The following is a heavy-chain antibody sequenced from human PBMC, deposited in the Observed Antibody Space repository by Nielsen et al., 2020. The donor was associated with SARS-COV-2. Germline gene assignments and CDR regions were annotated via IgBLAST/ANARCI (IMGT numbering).Heavy chain of an antibody. J-gene: IGHJ5*02. CDR1: GFTFSSYG. Sequence: GGSLRLSCAASGFTFSSYGMHWVRQAPGKGLEWVAVIWYDGSNKYYADSVKGRFTTSRDNSKNTLYLQMNSLRAEDTAVYYCARGVGATTSWFDPWGQGTLVTVSS. V-gene: IGHV3-33*01. D-gene: IGHD1-26*01. CDR3: ARGVGATTSWFDP. CDR2: IWYDGSNK.